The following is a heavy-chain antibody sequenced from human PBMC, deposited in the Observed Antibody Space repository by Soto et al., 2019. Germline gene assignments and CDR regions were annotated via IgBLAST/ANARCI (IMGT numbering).Heavy chain of an antibody. CDR1: GYTFSSIG. CDR3: ARDLDASGSYYTDY. D-gene: IGHD3-10*01. CDR2: ISPYKGNT. Sequence: QIQLVQSGAEVKKPGASVKVSCKASGYTFSSIGISWVRQAPGQGLEWMGWISPYKGNTHYAQGLQGRVTMTTDTSTSTAYMELRSLRSDDTALYYCARDLDASGSYYTDYWGQGTLVTVSS. J-gene: IGHJ4*02. V-gene: IGHV1-18*01.